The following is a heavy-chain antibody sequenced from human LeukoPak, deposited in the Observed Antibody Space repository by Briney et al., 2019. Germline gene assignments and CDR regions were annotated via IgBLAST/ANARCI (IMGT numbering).Heavy chain of an antibody. D-gene: IGHD1-26*01. CDR1: GFTFDDYT. Sequence: GGSLRLSCAASGFTFDDYTMHWVRQAPGKGLEWVSLISWDGGSTYYADSVKGRFTISRDNSKNSLYLQMNSLRTEDTALYYCAKDRGAPGYMDVWGKGTTVTVSS. CDR3: AKDRGAPGYMDV. J-gene: IGHJ6*03. V-gene: IGHV3-43*01. CDR2: ISWDGGST.